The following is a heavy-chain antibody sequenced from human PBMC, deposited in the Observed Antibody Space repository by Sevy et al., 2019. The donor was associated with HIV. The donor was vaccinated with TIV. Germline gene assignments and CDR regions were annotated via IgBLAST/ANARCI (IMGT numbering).Heavy chain of an antibody. CDR2: ITWNSGSI. CDR1: GFTFDDYA. J-gene: IGHJ6*03. V-gene: IGHV3-9*01. Sequence: GGSLRLSCAASGFTFDDYAMHWVRQAPGKGLEWVSGITWNSGSIGYADSVKGRFTNSRDNAKNSLYLQMNSLRAEDTALYYCARTYRSRAGGGYMDVWGKGTTVTVSS. D-gene: IGHD6-19*01. CDR3: ARTYRSRAGGGYMDV.